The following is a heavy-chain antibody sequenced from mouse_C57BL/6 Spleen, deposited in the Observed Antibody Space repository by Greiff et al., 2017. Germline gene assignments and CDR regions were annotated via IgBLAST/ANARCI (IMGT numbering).Heavy chain of an antibody. CDR3: ARGSRGYAMDY. D-gene: IGHD1-3*01. J-gene: IGHJ4*01. Sequence: DVHLVESGPVLVKPGASVKMSCKASGYTFTDYYMNWVKQSHGKSLEWIGVINPYNGGTSYNQKFKGKATLTVDKSSSTAYMELNSLTSEDSAVYYCARGSRGYAMDYWGQGTSVTVSS. CDR1: GYTFTDYY. CDR2: INPYNGGT. V-gene: IGHV1-19*01.